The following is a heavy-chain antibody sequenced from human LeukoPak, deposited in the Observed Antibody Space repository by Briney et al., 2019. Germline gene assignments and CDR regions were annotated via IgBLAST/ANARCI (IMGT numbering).Heavy chain of an antibody. D-gene: IGHD3-22*01. V-gene: IGHV3-30*18. CDR3: AKDTGAYYYDSSDNPEPLSY. CDR2: ISYDGNKK. CDR1: GFTLSTYG. J-gene: IGHJ4*02. Sequence: GRSLRLSCAASGFTLSTYGMHWVRQAPGKGLEWVAVISYDGNKKYSADSVKGRFTISRDNSKNTLYLQMNSLRADDTAVYYCAKDTGAYYYDSSDNPEPLSYWGQGTLVTVSS.